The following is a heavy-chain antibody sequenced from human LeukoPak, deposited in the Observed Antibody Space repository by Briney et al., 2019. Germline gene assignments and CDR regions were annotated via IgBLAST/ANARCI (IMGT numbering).Heavy chain of an antibody. CDR2: IRYDGSNK. CDR1: GFTFSSYG. V-gene: IGHV3-30*02. D-gene: IGHD3-16*01. CDR3: AKDFHRLGEFDAFDI. Sequence: GGSLRLSCAASGFTFSSYGMHWVRQAPGKGLEWVAFIRYDGSNKYYADSVKGRFTISRDNAKNSLYLQMNSLRAEDTALYYCAKDFHRLGEFDAFDIWGQGTMVTVSS. J-gene: IGHJ3*02.